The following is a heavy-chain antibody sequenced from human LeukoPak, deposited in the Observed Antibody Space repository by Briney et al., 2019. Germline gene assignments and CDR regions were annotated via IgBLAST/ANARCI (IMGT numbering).Heavy chain of an antibody. V-gene: IGHV4-61*05. CDR2: IYYSGNT. CDR3: AREGYYDSSGYYNHDAFDI. D-gene: IGHD3-22*01. Sequence: SETLSLTCTVSGGSISSSSYYWGWIRQPPGKGLEWIGYIYYSGNTNYNPSLKSRVTISVDRSKNQCSLKLSSVTAADTAVYYCAREGYYDSSGYYNHDAFDIWGQGTMVTVSS. CDR1: GGSISSSSYY. J-gene: IGHJ3*02.